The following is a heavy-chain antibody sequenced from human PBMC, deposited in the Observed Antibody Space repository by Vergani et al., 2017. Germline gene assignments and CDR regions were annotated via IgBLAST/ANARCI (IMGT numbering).Heavy chain of an antibody. CDR1: GYTLTELS. CDR3: ATVQQQLVDEKSMAHYYYGMDV. D-gene: IGHD6-13*01. Sequence: QVQLVQSGAEVKKPGASVKVSCKVSGYTLTELSMHWVRQAPGKGLEWMGGFDPEDGETIYAQKFQGRVTMTEDTSTDTAYMELSSLRSEDTAVYYCATVQQQLVDEKSMAHYYYGMDVWGHGTTVTVSS. J-gene: IGHJ6*02. V-gene: IGHV1-24*01. CDR2: FDPEDGET.